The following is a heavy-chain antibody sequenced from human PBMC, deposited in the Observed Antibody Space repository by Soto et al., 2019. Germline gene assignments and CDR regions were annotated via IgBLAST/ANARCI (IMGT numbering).Heavy chain of an antibody. Sequence: ASVKVSCKASGYTFTSYGISWVRQAPGQGLEWMGWISAYNGNTNYAQKLQGRVTMTTDTSTSTAYMELRSLRSDDTAVYYCATSVVAARFLEWYRGYYYYGMDVWGQGTTVTVSS. D-gene: IGHD3-3*01. CDR1: GYTFTSYG. V-gene: IGHV1-18*01. CDR2: ISAYNGNT. CDR3: ATSVVAARFLEWYRGYYYYGMDV. J-gene: IGHJ6*02.